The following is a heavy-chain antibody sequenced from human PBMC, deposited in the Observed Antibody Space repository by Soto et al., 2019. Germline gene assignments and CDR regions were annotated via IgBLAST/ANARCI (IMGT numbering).Heavy chain of an antibody. CDR1: GGTFDAYT. CDR3: ARLGTKAMDV. D-gene: IGHD2-2*01. Sequence: QVQLVQSGAEVRKPGSSVRVSCKASGGTFDAYTITWVRQAPGQGLEWMGGIIPLFGTANYAQKFQGRVTITADESTTTAHMELSSLRSEDTAVYFSARLGTKAMDVGGQGTTVTIYS. V-gene: IGHV1-69*01. CDR2: IIPLFGTA. J-gene: IGHJ6*02.